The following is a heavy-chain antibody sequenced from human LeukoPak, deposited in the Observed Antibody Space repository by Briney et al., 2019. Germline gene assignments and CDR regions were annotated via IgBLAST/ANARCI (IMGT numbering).Heavy chain of an antibody. D-gene: IGHD2-15*01. Sequence: ASVKVSCKASGYTFTGYYMHWVRQAPGQGLEWMGWINPNSGGTNYAQKFQGRVTMTRDTSISTAYMELSRLRSDDTALYYCARTVVVVAATGYYYYMDVWGKGTTVTVSS. CDR2: INPNSGGT. J-gene: IGHJ6*03. V-gene: IGHV1-2*02. CDR3: ARTVVVVAATGYYYYMDV. CDR1: GYTFTGYY.